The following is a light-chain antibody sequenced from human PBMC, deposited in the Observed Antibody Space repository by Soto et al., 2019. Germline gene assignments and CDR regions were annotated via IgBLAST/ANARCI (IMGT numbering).Light chain of an antibody. CDR2: EVT. J-gene: IGLJ1*01. V-gene: IGLV2-14*01. CDR3: SSYTSSGTHYV. Sequence: QSVLTQPASVSESPGQSITISCTGTSSDIGGYTYVSWYQQHPGKAPKLMIYEVTNRPSGVSSRFSGSKSGNTASLTISGLQAEDEADYYCSSYTSSGTHYVFGSGTKVTVL. CDR1: SSDIGGYTY.